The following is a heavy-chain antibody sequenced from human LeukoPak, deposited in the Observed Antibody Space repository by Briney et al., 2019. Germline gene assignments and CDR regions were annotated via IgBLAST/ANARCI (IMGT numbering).Heavy chain of an antibody. Sequence: SETLSLTCTVSGASISTYYWSWIRQPPGMGLEWIGYIYYTGSSDYSPSLKSRVTISVDTSKNQFSLKLSSVAAADTAAYYCAREGTAYYFDTRGALDIWGQGTMVTVSS. CDR3: AREGTAYYFDTRGALDI. J-gene: IGHJ3*02. V-gene: IGHV4-59*01. CDR1: GASISTYY. CDR2: IYYTGSS. D-gene: IGHD3-22*01.